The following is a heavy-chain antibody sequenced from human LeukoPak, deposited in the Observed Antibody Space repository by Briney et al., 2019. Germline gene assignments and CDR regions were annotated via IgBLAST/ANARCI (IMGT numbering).Heavy chain of an antibody. D-gene: IGHD3-10*01. J-gene: IGHJ4*02. Sequence: ASVKVSCQASGYTFRNYGISWVRQVPGQGLEWMGWINTNTGNPTYAQGFTGRFVFSLDTSVSTAYLQISSLKAEDTAVYYCARDSALYGSGSPLDYWGQGTLVTVSS. V-gene: IGHV7-4-1*02. CDR1: GYTFRNYG. CDR3: ARDSALYGSGSPLDY. CDR2: INTNTGNP.